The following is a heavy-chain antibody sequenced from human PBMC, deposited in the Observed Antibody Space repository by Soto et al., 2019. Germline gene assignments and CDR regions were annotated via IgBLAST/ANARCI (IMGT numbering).Heavy chain of an antibody. D-gene: IGHD3-22*01. Sequence: SETLSLTCTVSGGSISSYYWSWIRQPPGQGLEWIGYIYYSGSTNYTPSLKGRVTISVDTSKNQFSLKLSSVTAADTAVYYCARDRVSSGYYSLWFDPWGQGTLVTVSS. CDR2: IYYSGST. CDR1: GGSISSYY. V-gene: IGHV4-59*01. CDR3: ARDRVSSGYYSLWFDP. J-gene: IGHJ5*02.